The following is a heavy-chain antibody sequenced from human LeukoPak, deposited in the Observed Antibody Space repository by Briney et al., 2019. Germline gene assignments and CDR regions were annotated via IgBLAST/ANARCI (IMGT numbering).Heavy chain of an antibody. D-gene: IGHD6-19*01. CDR2: IKQDGSEK. CDR1: GFIFRNYW. J-gene: IGHJ4*02. Sequence: GGSLRLSCAASGFIFRNYWMSWVRQAPGKGLEWVANIKQDGSEKYYVDSVKGRFTISRDNAKNPVYLQMNSLRAEDTAVYYCAKYGSGWLFDYWGQGTLVTVSS. CDR3: AKYGSGWLFDY. V-gene: IGHV3-7*03.